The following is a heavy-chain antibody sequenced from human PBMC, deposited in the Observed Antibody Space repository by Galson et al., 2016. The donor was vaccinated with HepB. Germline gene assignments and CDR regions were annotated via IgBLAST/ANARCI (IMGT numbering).Heavy chain of an antibody. CDR1: GLTFSLYA. CDR2: IGGSGSGT. CDR3: AKGGTYSYGSGKPYYGMDV. D-gene: IGHD3-10*01. J-gene: IGHJ6*02. Sequence: SLRLSCAASGLTFSLYAMSWVRQAPGKGLEWVSAIGGSGSGTYYADSVKGRFTISRDNSKNTLYLQMNSLRAEDTAVYYCAKGGTYSYGSGKPYYGMDVWGQGTTVTVSS. V-gene: IGHV3-23*01.